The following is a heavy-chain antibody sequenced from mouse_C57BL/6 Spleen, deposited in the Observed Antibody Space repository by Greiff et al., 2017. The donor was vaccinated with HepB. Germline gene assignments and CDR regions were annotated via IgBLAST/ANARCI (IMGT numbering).Heavy chain of an antibody. J-gene: IGHJ4*01. V-gene: IGHV1-69*01. D-gene: IGHD1-1*01. CDR1: GYTFTSYW. CDR3: ARYGYGSSYDAMDY. CDR2: IDPSDSYT. Sequence: QVQLQQPGAELVMPGASVKLSCKASGYTFTSYWMHWVKQRPGQGLEWIGEIDPSDSYTNYNQKVKGKSTLTVDKSASTAYMQLSSLTSEDSAVYYGARYGYGSSYDAMDYWGQGTSVTGSS.